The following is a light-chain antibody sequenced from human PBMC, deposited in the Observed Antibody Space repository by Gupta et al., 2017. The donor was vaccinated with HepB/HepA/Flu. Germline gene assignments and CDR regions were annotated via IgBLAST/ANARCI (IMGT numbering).Light chain of an antibody. CDR1: SSDVGGYNY. CDR2: EVS. Sequence: QSALTQPSSMSGSPGQSVTISCTGTSSDVGGYNYVSWYQQHPGKAPKLMIYEVSKRPSGVPDRFSGSKSGNTASLTISGLQAEDEADYYCCSYAGSPYVFGTGTEVTVL. CDR3: CSYAGSPYV. J-gene: IGLJ1*01. V-gene: IGLV2-11*01.